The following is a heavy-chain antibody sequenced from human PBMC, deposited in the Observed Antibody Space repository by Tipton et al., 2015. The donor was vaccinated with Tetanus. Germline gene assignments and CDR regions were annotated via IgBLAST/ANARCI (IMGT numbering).Heavy chain of an antibody. CDR1: GGSISSSSYY. D-gene: IGHD2/OR15-2a*01. V-gene: IGHV4-39*01. CDR3: ARHLYGYWFDP. CDR2: MSYSGRT. Sequence: LRLSCTVSGGSISSSSYYWGWIRQPPGKGLEWIGSMSYSGRTYYNPSLKSRLTIDVDTSQNVFSLRLTSVTAADTAVYYCARHLYGYWFDPWGQGALVTVSS. J-gene: IGHJ5*02.